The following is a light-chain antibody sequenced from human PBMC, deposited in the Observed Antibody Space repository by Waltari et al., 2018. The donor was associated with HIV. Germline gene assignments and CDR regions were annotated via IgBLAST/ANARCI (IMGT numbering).Light chain of an antibody. J-gene: IGKJ4*01. CDR1: QGISSW. CDR2: EAS. V-gene: IGKV1-12*01. CDR3: QQADTLPFT. Sequence: DIQMTQSPSSLSASVEDTITITCRASQGISSWLAWYQVKPGKAPKLLIYEASNLQSGVPSRFSGSGSDTDFTLTISRLQTEDFATYYCQQADTLPFTFGGGTKVEMK.